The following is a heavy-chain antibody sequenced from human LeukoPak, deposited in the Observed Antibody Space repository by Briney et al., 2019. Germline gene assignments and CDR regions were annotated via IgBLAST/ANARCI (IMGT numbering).Heavy chain of an antibody. J-gene: IGHJ4*02. V-gene: IGHV3-21*01. CDR2: ISSSSSYK. D-gene: IGHD5-18*01. Sequence: GGSLRLSCAASGFTFSSYSMNWVRQAPGKGLEWVSSISSSSSYKYYADSVKGRFTISRDNAKNSLYLQMNSLRAEDTAVYYCASHGYSYGYRVDYWGQGTLVTVSS. CDR1: GFTFSSYS. CDR3: ASHGYSYGYRVDY.